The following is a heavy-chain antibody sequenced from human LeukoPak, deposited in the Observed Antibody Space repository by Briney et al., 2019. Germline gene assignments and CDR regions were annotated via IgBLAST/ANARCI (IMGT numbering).Heavy chain of an antibody. J-gene: IGHJ6*02. Sequence: GGSLRLSCTASGFTFSSYAMSWVRQAPGKGLEWVSGISDSGGSTYYADSVKGRFTISRDNSKNTLYLQMNSLRAEDTAVYYCAKDLSYQLPSYGMDVWGQGTTVTVSS. V-gene: IGHV3-23*01. CDR3: AKDLSYQLPSYGMDV. D-gene: IGHD2-2*01. CDR2: ISDSGGST. CDR1: GFTFSSYA.